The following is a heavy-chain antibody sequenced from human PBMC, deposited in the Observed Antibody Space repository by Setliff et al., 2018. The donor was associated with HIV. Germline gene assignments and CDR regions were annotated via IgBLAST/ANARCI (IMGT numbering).Heavy chain of an antibody. D-gene: IGHD3-3*01. J-gene: IGHJ5*02. Sequence: SETLSLTCTVSGAYISSYYWSWIRQPPGKGLEWIGDIYYSGNTHFNPSLKSRVTISLDASKNQVFLKLTSVTAADTAVYYCARDLGRITLSGVNEGWFDPWGQGTLVTVSS. V-gene: IGHV4-59*01. CDR3: ARDLGRITLSGVNEGWFDP. CDR2: IYYSGNT. CDR1: GAYISSYY.